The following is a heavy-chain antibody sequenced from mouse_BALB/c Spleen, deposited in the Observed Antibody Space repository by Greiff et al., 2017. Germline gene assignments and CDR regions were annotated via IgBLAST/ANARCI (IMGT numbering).Heavy chain of an antibody. J-gene: IGHJ3*01. Sequence: QVQLQQSGPGLVQPSQSLSITCTVSGFSLTSYGVHWVRQSPGKGLEWLGVIWSGGSTDYNAAFISRLSISKDNSKSQVFFKMNSLQTDDTARYYCARDSHYDYDGTWFAYWGQGTLVTVSA. D-gene: IGHD2-4*01. CDR2: IWSGGST. CDR1: GFSLTSYG. CDR3: ARDSHYDYDGTWFAY. V-gene: IGHV2-2*01.